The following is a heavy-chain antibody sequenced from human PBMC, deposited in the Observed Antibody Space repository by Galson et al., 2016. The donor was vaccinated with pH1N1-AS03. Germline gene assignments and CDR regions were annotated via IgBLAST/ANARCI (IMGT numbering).Heavy chain of an antibody. D-gene: IGHD1-26*01. V-gene: IGHV1-18*01. CDR3: ARDAIVGAIRY. CDR1: GYAFSSYE. J-gene: IGHJ4*02. CDR2: ITPYNGET. Sequence: SVKVSCKASGYAFSSYEISWVRLASGQGLEWMGRITPYNGETMYAQKFQDRVTMTIDTSTTTAYMDLRSLTSDDTAVYYCARDAIVGAIRYWGQGTLVTVSS.